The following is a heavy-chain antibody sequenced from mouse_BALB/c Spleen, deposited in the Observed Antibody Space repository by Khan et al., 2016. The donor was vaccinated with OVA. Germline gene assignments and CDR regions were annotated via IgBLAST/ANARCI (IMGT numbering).Heavy chain of an antibody. CDR1: GFPFSSYG. J-gene: IGHJ2*01. V-gene: IGHV5-6*01. D-gene: IGHD1-1*01. CDR2: ISSSSSYT. CDR3: ARLLPSYFDY. Sequence: EVELVESGGDLVKPGGSLKLSCAASGFPFSSYGMSWVRQTPDKRLEWVATISSSSSYTYYPDSVKGRFTISRDNAKNTLYLQMSSLKSEDKAMYYCARLLPSYFDYWGQGTTLTVSS.